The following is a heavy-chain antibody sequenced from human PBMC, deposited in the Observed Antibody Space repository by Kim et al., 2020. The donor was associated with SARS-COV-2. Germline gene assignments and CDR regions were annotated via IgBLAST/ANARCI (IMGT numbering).Heavy chain of an antibody. CDR3: ARGGGCHGRYYYSGMDV. Sequence: ASVKVSCKASGFPFSSYAIHWGRQAPGQRLEWMGWINAGNGDTKFSQKFQGRVTITRDTSASTVYMELSSLKSEDTAVYYCARGGGCHGRYYYSGMDVWG. J-gene: IGHJ6*02. D-gene: IGHD3-16*01. CDR2: INAGNGDT. V-gene: IGHV1-3*01. CDR1: GFPFSSYA.